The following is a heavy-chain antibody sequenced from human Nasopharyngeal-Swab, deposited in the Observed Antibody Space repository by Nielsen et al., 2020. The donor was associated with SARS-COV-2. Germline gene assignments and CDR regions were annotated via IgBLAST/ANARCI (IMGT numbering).Heavy chain of an antibody. Sequence: ALRLSCAASGFTFSDYYMSWIRQAPGKGLEWVSYISSSGSTIYYADSVKGRFTISRDNAKNSLYLQMNSLRAEDTAVYYCARGLYYYYYYYMDVWGKGTTVTASS. CDR1: GFTFSDYY. J-gene: IGHJ6*03. D-gene: IGHD2-15*01. CDR2: ISSSGSTI. V-gene: IGHV3-11*04. CDR3: ARGLYYYYYYYMDV.